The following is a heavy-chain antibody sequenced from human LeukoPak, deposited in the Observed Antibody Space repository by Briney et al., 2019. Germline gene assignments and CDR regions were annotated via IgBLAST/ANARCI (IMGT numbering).Heavy chain of an antibody. V-gene: IGHV7-4-1*02. CDR2: INTNTGNP. J-gene: IGHJ3*02. Sequence: ASVKVSCKACGYTFTSYAMNWVRQAPGQGLEWMGWINTNTGNPTYAQGFTGRFVFSLDTSVSTAYLQISSLKAEDTAVYYCARDRGRRLNDAFDIWGQGTMVTVSS. CDR1: GYTFTSYA. D-gene: IGHD3-10*01. CDR3: ARDRGRRLNDAFDI.